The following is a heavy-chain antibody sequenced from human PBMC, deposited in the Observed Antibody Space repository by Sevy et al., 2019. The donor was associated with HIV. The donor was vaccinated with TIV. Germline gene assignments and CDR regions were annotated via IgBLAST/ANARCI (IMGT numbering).Heavy chain of an antibody. CDR1: GFTFSSYA. J-gene: IGHJ4*02. CDR3: AKAGGTGIAAAGQDY. D-gene: IGHD6-13*01. CDR2: ISGSGGST. Sequence: GGSLRLSCAASGFTFSSYAMSWVRQAPGKGLEWVSAISGSGGSTYYADSVKGRFTISRDSSKNTLYLQMNSRRAEDTAVYYCAKAGGTGIAAAGQDYWGQGTLVTVSS. V-gene: IGHV3-23*01.